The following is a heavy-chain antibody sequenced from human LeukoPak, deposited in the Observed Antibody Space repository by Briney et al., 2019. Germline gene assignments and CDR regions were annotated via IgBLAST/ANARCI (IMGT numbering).Heavy chain of an antibody. D-gene: IGHD1-1*01. CDR1: GXXFTSYD. Sequence: GASVKVSXXXXGXXFTSYDINWGRQATGQGLEWMGWMNPNSGNTGYAQKFQGRVTMTRNTSISTAYMELSSLRSEDTAVYYCARRGYNWNDLYYYYGMDVWGQGTTVTVSS. CDR2: MNPNSGNT. J-gene: IGHJ6*02. CDR3: ARRGYNWNDLYYYYGMDV. V-gene: IGHV1-8*01.